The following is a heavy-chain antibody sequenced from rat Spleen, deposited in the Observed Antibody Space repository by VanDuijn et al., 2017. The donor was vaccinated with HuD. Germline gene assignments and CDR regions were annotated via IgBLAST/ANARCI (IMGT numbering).Heavy chain of an antibody. CDR1: GFTFSDYY. CDR3: TTEPGYNSYFAY. J-gene: IGHJ2*01. D-gene: IGHD1-4*01. V-gene: IGHV5-20*01. CDR2: ITNTGGSI. Sequence: EVQLVESDGALVQPGRSLKLSCAASGFTFSDYYMAWVRQAPTKGLEWVASITNTGGSIHYPDSVKGRFTISRDTAQNTLYLQMNSPTSEDTATYYCTTEPGYNSYFAYWGQGVMVTVSS.